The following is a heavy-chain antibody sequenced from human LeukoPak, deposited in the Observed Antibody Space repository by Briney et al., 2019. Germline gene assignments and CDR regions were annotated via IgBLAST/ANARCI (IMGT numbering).Heavy chain of an antibody. D-gene: IGHD3-16*02. Sequence: GGSLRLSCAASGFTFSSSAMNWVRQAPGEGLEWVSLISYSGANSYYTDSVRGRFTISRDNSKDTLCLQMNSLRAEDTAIYYCARHMQLSTWGVGTMVTVPS. J-gene: IGHJ3*01. CDR3: ARHMQLST. CDR2: ISYSGANS. V-gene: IGHV3-23*01. CDR1: GFTFSSSA.